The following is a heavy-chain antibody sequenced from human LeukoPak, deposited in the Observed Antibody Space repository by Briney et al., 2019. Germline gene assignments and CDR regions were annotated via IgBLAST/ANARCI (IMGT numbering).Heavy chain of an antibody. CDR1: GYTFTGYY. CDR3: ARAGFVTYDSSGYWSYFQH. J-gene: IGHJ1*01. D-gene: IGHD3-22*01. Sequence: SVKVSCKASGYTFTGYYMHWVRQAPGQGLEWMGGIIPIFGTANYAQKFQGRVTITTDESTSTAYMELSSLRSEDTAVYYCARAGFVTYDSSGYWSYFQHWGQGTLVTVSS. V-gene: IGHV1-69*05. CDR2: IIPIFGTA.